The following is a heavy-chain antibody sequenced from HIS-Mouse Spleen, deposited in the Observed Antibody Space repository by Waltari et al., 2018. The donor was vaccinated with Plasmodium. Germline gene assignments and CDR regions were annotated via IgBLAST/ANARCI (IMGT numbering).Heavy chain of an antibody. CDR2: INPNSGGT. V-gene: IGHV1-2*02. CDR3: ARVLGYKAAAGTFVEYFQH. J-gene: IGHJ1*01. CDR1: GYTFTGYY. D-gene: IGHD6-13*01. Sequence: QVQLVQSGAEVKKPGASVKVSCKASGYTFTGYYMHWVGQAPGHGLEWMGWINPNSGGTNYAQKFQGRVTMTRDTSISTAYMELSRLRSDDTAVYYCARVLGYKAAAGTFVEYFQHWGQGTLVTVSS.